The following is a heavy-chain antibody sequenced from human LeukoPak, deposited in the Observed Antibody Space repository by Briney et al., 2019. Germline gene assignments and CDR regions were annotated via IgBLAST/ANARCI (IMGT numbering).Heavy chain of an antibody. CDR1: GFTFSSHW. Sequence: GGSLRLSCAVSGFTFSSHWMTWVRQAPGKGLDWVATINPDGSAKFYVDSVKGRFTISRDNAKYSLDLQMNSLRVEDTALYYCVRFGYSADMDVWGQGTTVTVSS. CDR3: VRFGYSADMDV. V-gene: IGHV3-7*01. J-gene: IGHJ6*02. D-gene: IGHD3-16*01. CDR2: INPDGSAK.